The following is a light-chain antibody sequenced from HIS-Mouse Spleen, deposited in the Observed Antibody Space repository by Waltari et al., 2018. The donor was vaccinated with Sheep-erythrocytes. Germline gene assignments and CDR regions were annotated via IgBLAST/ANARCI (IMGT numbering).Light chain of an antibody. Sequence: IQMSQSQSSLSASVGDRVTITCRASKSISSYLNWYQQKPGKAPKLLIYAASSLQSWVPSRFSGSGSGTDFTLTISSLQPEDFATYYCQQSYSTPYTFGQGTKLEIK. CDR3: QQSYSTPYT. CDR2: AAS. CDR1: KSISSY. J-gene: IGKJ2*01. V-gene: IGKV1-39*01.